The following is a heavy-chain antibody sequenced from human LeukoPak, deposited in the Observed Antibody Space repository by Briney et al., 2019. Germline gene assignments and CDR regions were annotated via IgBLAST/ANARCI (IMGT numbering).Heavy chain of an antibody. J-gene: IGHJ6*04. Sequence: QTGGSLRLSCAASGFTFSSYAMSWVRQAPGKGLEWVSAISGSGGSTYYADSVKGRFTISRDNSKNTLYLQMNSLRVEDTAVYYCAKDQRGCSSTSCYIHVWGKGTTVTVSS. D-gene: IGHD2-2*02. V-gene: IGHV3-23*01. CDR1: GFTFSSYA. CDR3: AKDQRGCSSTSCYIHV. CDR2: ISGSGGST.